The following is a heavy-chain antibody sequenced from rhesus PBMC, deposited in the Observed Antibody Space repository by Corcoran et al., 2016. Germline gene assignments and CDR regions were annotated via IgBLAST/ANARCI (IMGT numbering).Heavy chain of an antibody. CDR2: IKCNNGST. J-gene: IGHJ4*01. Sequence: QVQLQESGPGLVKPSETLSLTCAVFGGSFSSYWWSWIRQPPGKRLEWIGEIKCNNGSTDYNPSLKSRVTSSKDAAENHITLKLNSATAADTAVYDCEGYRGGGTWVFDYWGQGVLVTVSS. CDR1: GGSFSSYW. V-gene: IGHV4-80*01. CDR3: EGYRGGGTWVFDY. D-gene: IGHD6-25*01.